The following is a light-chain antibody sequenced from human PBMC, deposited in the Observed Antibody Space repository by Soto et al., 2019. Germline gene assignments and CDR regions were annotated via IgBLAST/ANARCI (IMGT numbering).Light chain of an antibody. Sequence: EIVMTQSPATLSVSPGERVTLSCRASQSVSRDLAWYQQKPGQAPRLLIYGASTRAPSIPARFSGSGSGTDFTLTISSLQSEDFAVYYCQQYDKWPTWTFGQGTKVDIK. V-gene: IGKV3-15*01. CDR1: QSVSRD. CDR3: QQYDKWPTWT. CDR2: GAS. J-gene: IGKJ1*01.